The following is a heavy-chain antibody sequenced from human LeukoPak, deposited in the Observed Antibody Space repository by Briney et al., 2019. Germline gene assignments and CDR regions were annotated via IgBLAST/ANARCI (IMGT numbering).Heavy chain of an antibody. Sequence: PSETLSLTCAVYGESFSGHYWTWIRQPPGRGLEWIGEINHSGSTTSNPSLNNRVPISVYTSKNQFSLKLTTVTAADTAVYYCARPRYGSGSLDSWGQGTLVTVSS. CDR3: ARPRYGSGSLDS. CDR2: INHSGST. J-gene: IGHJ4*02. CDR1: GESFSGHY. V-gene: IGHV4-34*01. D-gene: IGHD3-10*01.